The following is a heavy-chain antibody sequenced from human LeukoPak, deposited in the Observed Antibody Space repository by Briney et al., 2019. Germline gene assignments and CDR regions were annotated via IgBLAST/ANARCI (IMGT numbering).Heavy chain of an antibody. CDR3: ARLRPTTMAPLDY. J-gene: IGHJ4*02. Sequence: GESLKISCKGSGYSFASYWLAWVRQMPGKGLEWVGIIYPGDSDTRYSPSLQGQVTISADKSISTAFLQWSSLKASDTAIYYCARLRPTTMAPLDYWGQGTLVTVSS. V-gene: IGHV5-51*01. CDR2: IYPGDSDT. D-gene: IGHD4-11*01. CDR1: GYSFASYW.